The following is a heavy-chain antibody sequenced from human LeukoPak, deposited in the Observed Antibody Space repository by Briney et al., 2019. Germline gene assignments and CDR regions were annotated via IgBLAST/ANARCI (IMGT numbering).Heavy chain of an antibody. Sequence: SETLSLTCSVSGGSPSRYYWTWIRQSPGKGLGWVGKIHNSVETKYNPPLKRRVTISVDTPKNQFSLKLRAVPPAHTPVYSCARHSNVPGHPLDIGRQGTMLSVST. CDR3: ARHSNVPGHPLDI. CDR1: GGSPSRYY. V-gene: IGHV4-59*08. J-gene: IGHJ3*02. CDR2: IHNSVET. D-gene: IGHD3-10*02.